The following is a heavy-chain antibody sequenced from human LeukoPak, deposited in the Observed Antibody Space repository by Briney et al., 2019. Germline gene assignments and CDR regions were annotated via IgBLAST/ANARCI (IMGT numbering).Heavy chain of an antibody. J-gene: IGHJ3*02. CDR1: GGSISSYY. V-gene: IGHV4-59*01. CDR3: ARGGDSSGYYYGVRARRYAFDI. D-gene: IGHD3-22*01. Sequence: SETLSLTCTVSGGSISSYYWSWIRQPPGKGLEWIGYIYYSGSTNYNPSLKSRVTISVDTSKNQFSLKLSSVTAADTAVYYCARGGDSSGYYYGVRARRYAFDIWGQGTMVTVSS. CDR2: IYYSGST.